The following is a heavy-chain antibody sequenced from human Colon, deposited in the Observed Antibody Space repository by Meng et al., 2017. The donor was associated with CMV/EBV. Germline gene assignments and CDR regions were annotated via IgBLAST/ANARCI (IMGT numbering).Heavy chain of an antibody. CDR1: GYTFSDYH. CDR3: ARDPSGSRVPFDY. CDR2: INSNSGAT. J-gene: IGHJ4*02. D-gene: IGHD1-26*01. V-gene: IGHV1-2*02. Sequence: VQWVQSGAGVKKPGASVKVSCKTSGYTFSDYHIHWVRQAPGQGLEWMGWINSNSGATDYAQKFQGRFTMTRDTSITTVYMELSSLRSDDTAVYYCARDPSGSRVPFDYWGQGSLVTVSS.